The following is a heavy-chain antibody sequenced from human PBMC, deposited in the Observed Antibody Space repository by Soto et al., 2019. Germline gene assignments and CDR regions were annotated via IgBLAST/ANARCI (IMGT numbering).Heavy chain of an antibody. CDR3: ARGDSYYYGMDV. V-gene: IGHV1-18*01. CDR1: GYTFTSYG. Sequence: ASVKVSCKASGYTFTSYGISWVRQAPGQGLEWMGWMSAYNGNTNYAQKLQGRVTMTTVTSTSTAYMRLRSLRSDDTAVYYCARGDSYYYGMDVWGQGTTVTVSS. J-gene: IGHJ6*02. CDR2: MSAYNGNT.